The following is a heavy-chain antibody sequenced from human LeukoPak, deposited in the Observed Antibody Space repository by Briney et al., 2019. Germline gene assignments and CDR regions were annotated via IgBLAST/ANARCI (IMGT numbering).Heavy chain of an antibody. Sequence: GGSLRLSCAASGFTFSSYSMNWVRQAPGKGLEWVSSISSSSSYIYYADSVKGRFTISRDNAKNSLYLQMNSLRAEDTALYHYARAPVSGSYYVQYYYYGMDVWGQGTTVTVSS. V-gene: IGHV3-21*04. CDR1: GFTFSSYS. CDR3: ARAPVSGSYYVQYYYYGMDV. D-gene: IGHD1-26*01. J-gene: IGHJ6*02. CDR2: ISSSSSYI.